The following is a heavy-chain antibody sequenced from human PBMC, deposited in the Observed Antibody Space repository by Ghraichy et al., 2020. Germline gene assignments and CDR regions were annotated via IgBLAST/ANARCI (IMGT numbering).Heavy chain of an antibody. CDR1: GFSYNTYD. J-gene: IGHJ4*02. CDR2: ISRGSGYI. D-gene: IGHD6-6*01. V-gene: IGHV3-21*01. Sequence: GGSLRLSCAASGFSYNTYDMSWVRQAPGKGLEWVSSISRGSGYIYYADSVRGRFTISRDNAKNSLYLQMNSLGDGDAAVYFCAREILGGSSFDYWGQGTPVLGSA. CDR3: AREILGGSSFDY.